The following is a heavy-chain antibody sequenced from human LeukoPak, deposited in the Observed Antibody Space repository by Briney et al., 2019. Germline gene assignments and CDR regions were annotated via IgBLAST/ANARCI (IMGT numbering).Heavy chain of an antibody. J-gene: IGHJ6*03. CDR3: ARDPLSGYYSYYYYYMDV. CDR1: GYTFTSYG. D-gene: IGHD3-22*01. CDR2: ISAYNGNT. V-gene: IGHV1-18*01. Sequence: EASVTVSFKSSGYTFTSYGISWVRQAPGQGIEWMGWISAYNGNTNYAQKLQGRVTMTTDTSTSTAYMELRSLRSDDTAVYYCARDPLSGYYSYYYYYMDVWGKGTTVTVSS.